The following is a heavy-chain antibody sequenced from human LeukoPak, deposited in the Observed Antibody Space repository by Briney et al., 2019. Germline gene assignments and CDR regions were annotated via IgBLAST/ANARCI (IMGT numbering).Heavy chain of an antibody. CDR2: FYYGGSA. V-gene: IGHV4-59*01. Sequence: EXLSLTXAVSGGSIISYYWSWIRQPPGKGLEWIGSFYYGGSATYSPSLKSPVTVSADTSRHQCFLKLTSVTAADTAVYYCARARDYYDSSGFLYWGQGTLVTXSS. J-gene: IGHJ4*02. CDR3: ARARDYYDSSGFLY. D-gene: IGHD3-22*01. CDR1: GGSIISYY.